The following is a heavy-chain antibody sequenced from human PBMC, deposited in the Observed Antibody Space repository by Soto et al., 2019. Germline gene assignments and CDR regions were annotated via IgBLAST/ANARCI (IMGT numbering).Heavy chain of an antibody. V-gene: IGHV3-30-3*01. Sequence: GGSLRLSCAASGFRFSSYAMHWVRQAPGKGLEWVAVISYDGSNKYYADSVKGRFTISRDNSKNTLYLQMNSLRAEDTAVYYCARERGIAAAGTILSYWGQGTLVTVSS. D-gene: IGHD6-13*01. J-gene: IGHJ4*02. CDR1: GFRFSSYA. CDR3: ARERGIAAAGTILSY. CDR2: ISYDGSNK.